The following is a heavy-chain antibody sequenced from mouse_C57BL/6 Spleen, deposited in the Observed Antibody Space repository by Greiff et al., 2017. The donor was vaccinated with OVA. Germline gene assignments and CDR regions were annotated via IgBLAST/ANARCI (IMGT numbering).Heavy chain of an antibody. D-gene: IGHD2-3*01. CDR1: GFTFSDYG. CDR2: ISSGSSTI. J-gene: IGHJ2*01. CDR3: ARGDGYYVGYFDY. V-gene: IGHV5-17*01. Sequence: EVQVVESGGGLVKPGGSLKLSCAASGFTFSDYGMHWVRQAPEKGLEWVAYISSGSSTIYYADTVKGRFTISRDNAKNTLFLQMTSLRSEDTAMYYCARGDGYYVGYFDYWGQGTTLTVSS.